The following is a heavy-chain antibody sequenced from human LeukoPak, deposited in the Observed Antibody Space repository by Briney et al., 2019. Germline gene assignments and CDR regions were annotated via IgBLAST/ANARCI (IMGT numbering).Heavy chain of an antibody. CDR3: ASYPRYSSSPPFDY. D-gene: IGHD6-19*01. Sequence: ASVKVSCKASGYTFTGYYMHWVRQAPGQGLEWMGWINPNTGDTHYARRFQGRVTMTRDTTINTAYMELNRLTSDDTAVYYCASYPRYSSSPPFDYWGQGTLVTVSS. J-gene: IGHJ4*02. CDR1: GYTFTGYY. V-gene: IGHV1-2*02. CDR2: INPNTGDT.